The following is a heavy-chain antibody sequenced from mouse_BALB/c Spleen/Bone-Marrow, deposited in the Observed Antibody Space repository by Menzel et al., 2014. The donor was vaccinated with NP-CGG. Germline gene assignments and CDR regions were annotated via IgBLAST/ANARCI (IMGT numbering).Heavy chain of an antibody. CDR3: ARKENWAYAMDY. D-gene: IGHD4-1*01. CDR1: GYTFTSYY. CDR2: IYPGDGST. Sequence: QVQLKESGPELVKPGASVKMSCKASGYTFTSYYIHWVKQRPGQGLEWIGWIYPGDGSTKYNEKFKGKTTLTADKSSSTAYTLLSSLTSEDSAIYFCARKENWAYAMDYWGQGTSVTVSS. J-gene: IGHJ4*01. V-gene: IGHV1S56*01.